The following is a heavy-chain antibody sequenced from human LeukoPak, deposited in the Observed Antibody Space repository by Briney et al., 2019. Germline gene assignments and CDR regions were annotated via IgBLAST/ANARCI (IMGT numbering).Heavy chain of an antibody. Sequence: PLETLSLTCTVSGVSISGHYWSWIRLPPGKGLEWIGYISHSGNTKYSPSLKSRVTISLDTSKNQFSLTVNSVTAADTAVYYCARQPISGWDFDHWGQGTLVTVSS. D-gene: IGHD6-19*01. V-gene: IGHV4-59*08. CDR2: ISHSGNT. CDR3: ARQPISGWDFDH. CDR1: GVSISGHY. J-gene: IGHJ4*02.